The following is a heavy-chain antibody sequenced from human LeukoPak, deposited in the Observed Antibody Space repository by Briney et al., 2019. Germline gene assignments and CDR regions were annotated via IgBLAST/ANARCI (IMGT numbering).Heavy chain of an antibody. J-gene: IGHJ5*02. CDR2: INPNSGGT. CDR1: GYTFTGYY. V-gene: IGHV1-2*04. Sequence: ASVKVSCKASGYTFTGYYMHWVRQAPGQGLEWMGWINPNSGGTNYAQKFQGWVTMTRDTSISTAYMELSRLRSDDTAVYYCARDRYCSGGSCYSGFDPWGQGTLVTVSS. CDR3: ARDRYCSGGSCYSGFDP. D-gene: IGHD2-15*01.